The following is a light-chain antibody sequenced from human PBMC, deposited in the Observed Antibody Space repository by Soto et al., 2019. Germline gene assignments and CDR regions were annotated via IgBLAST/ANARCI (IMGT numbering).Light chain of an antibody. CDR1: QSVSSSY. J-gene: IGKJ5*01. CDR2: GAS. Sequence: EIVLTQSPGTLSFSPGERATLSCRASQSVSSSYLAWYQQKPGQAPRLLIYGASSRATGLPDRFSGSGSETDFTLTISRREPEDFAAYYCQQYGSSPPITFGQGTRLEIK. V-gene: IGKV3-20*01. CDR3: QQYGSSPPIT.